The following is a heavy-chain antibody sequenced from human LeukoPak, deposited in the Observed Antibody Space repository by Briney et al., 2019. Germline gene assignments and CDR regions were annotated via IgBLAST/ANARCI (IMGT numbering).Heavy chain of an antibody. CDR1: GYTFTSYG. V-gene: IGHV1-18*01. J-gene: IGHJ4*02. Sequence: ASVKVSCKASGYTFTSYGISWVRQAPGRGLEWMGWISAYNGNTNYAQKLQGRVTMTTDTSTSTAYMELRSLRSDDTAVYYCARDSRSRITSFGVVNTNDYWGQGTLVTVSS. CDR2: ISAYNGNT. CDR3: ARDSRSRITSFGVVNTNDY. D-gene: IGHD3-3*01.